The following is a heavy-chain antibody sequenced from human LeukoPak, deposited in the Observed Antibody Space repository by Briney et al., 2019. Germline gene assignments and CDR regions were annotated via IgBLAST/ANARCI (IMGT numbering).Heavy chain of an antibody. D-gene: IGHD3-3*01. CDR1: GFTFSSYA. CDR2: ISYDGSNK. V-gene: IGHV3-30-3*01. CDR3: ARDSMDFWSGYYYYYYYGMDV. Sequence: SGGSLRLSCAASGFTFSSYAMHWVRQAPGKGLEWVAVISYDGSNKYYADSVKGRFTISRDNSKNTLYLQMNSLRAEDTAVYYCARDSMDFWSGYYYYYYYGMDVWGQGTTVTVSS. J-gene: IGHJ6*02.